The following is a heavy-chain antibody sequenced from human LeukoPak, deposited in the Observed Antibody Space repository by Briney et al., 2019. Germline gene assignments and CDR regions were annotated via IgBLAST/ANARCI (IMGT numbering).Heavy chain of an antibody. V-gene: IGHV3-23*01. CDR3: APLGPGSSWSPFDY. Sequence: GGSLRLSCAASGFTFSDYYMSWIRQAPGKGLEWVSAISGSGGSTYYADSVKGRFTISRDNSKNTLYLQMNSLRAEDTAVYYCAPLGPGSSWSPFDYWGQGTLVTVSS. D-gene: IGHD6-13*01. CDR2: ISGSGGST. CDR1: GFTFSDYY. J-gene: IGHJ4*02.